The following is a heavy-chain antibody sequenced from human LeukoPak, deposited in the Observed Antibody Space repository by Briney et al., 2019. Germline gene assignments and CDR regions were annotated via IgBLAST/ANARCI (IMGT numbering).Heavy chain of an antibody. CDR2: VHLDGRT. Sequence: SGTLSLTCGVSGGSVINTNWWTWVRQPPGKGLEWIGEVHLDGRTNYNPSLESRLTMSVDVSENQVSLKLTSVTAAATAVYYCAREGGFYRPLDYSGQGTLVTVSS. CDR1: GGSVINTNW. V-gene: IGHV4-4*02. CDR3: AREGGFYRPLDY. D-gene: IGHD3-3*01. J-gene: IGHJ4*02.